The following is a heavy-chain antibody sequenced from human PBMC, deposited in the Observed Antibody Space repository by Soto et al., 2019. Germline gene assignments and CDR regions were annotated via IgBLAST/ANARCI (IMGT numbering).Heavy chain of an antibody. Sequence: SETLSLTCTVSGGSISSYYWSWIRQPPGKGLEWIGYIYYSGSTNYNPSLKSRVTISVDTSKNQFSLKLSSVTAADTAVYYCARQGVSTFDYWGQGTLVTVSS. J-gene: IGHJ4*02. CDR1: GGSISSYY. D-gene: IGHD2-8*01. CDR3: ARQGVSTFDY. CDR2: IYYSGST. V-gene: IGHV4-59*08.